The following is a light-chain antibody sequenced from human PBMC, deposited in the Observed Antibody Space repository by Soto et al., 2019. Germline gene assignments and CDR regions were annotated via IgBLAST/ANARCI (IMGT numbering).Light chain of an antibody. CDR2: AAS. CDR1: QGITSY. CDR3: QQLYSYPLT. V-gene: IGKV1-9*01. Sequence: IQVTQSPSSLSASVGDRVTITCRASQGITSYLAWYQQKPGKAPKLLIYAASALQTGVSSRFSGSGYGTEFALTISNPQPEDFATYFCQQLYSYPLTFGGGTTVEF. J-gene: IGKJ4*01.